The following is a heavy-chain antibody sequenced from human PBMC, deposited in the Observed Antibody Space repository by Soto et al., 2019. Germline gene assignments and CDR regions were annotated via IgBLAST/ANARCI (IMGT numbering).Heavy chain of an antibody. D-gene: IGHD3-3*02. CDR2: ISGSGGST. CDR1: GFTLRAYA. V-gene: IGHV3-23*01. CDR3: AKDIFGVVTYGMDV. J-gene: IGHJ6*02. Sequence: GSLRLSGAASGFTLRAYAMTWVRQAPGKGLEWVLAISGSGGSTYFADSVNGRFTISRDTSKNTLYLQLNSLRVDDTAVYYCAKDIFGVVTYGMDVCPQGTTVTVSS.